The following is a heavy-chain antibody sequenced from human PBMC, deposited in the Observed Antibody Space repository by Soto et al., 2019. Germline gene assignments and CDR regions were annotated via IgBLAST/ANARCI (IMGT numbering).Heavy chain of an antibody. Sequence: GGSLRLSCAASGFTFSDYYMSWIRQAPGKGLEWVSYISSSGSTIYYADSVKGRFTISRDNAKNSLYLQMNSLRAEDTAVYYCARDITMVRGVIKPGGYYYYGMDVWGQGTTVTVSS. D-gene: IGHD3-10*01. CDR1: GFTFSDYY. J-gene: IGHJ6*02. CDR2: ISSSGSTI. V-gene: IGHV3-11*01. CDR3: ARDITMVRGVIKPGGYYYYGMDV.